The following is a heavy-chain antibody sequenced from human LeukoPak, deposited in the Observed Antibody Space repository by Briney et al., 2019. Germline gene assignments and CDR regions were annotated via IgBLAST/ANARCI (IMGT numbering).Heavy chain of an antibody. CDR2: MNPNSGNT. CDR1: GYTFTSYD. D-gene: IGHD3-22*01. CDR3: ARGRTAHTYYDSSGDCDY. J-gene: IGHJ4*02. V-gene: IGHV1-8*01. Sequence: ASVKVSCKASGYTFTSYDINWVRQATGQGLEWMGWMNPNSGNTGYARKFQGRVTMTRNTSISTAYMELSSLRSEDTAVYYCARGRTAHTYYDSSGDCDYWGQGTLVTVSS.